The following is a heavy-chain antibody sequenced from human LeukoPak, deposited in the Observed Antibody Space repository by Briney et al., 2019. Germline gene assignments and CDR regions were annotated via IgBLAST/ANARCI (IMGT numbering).Heavy chain of an antibody. Sequence: PGGSLRLSCAASGFTFSTYEMNWVRQAPGQGLDWVSYISTSGSATYYAASVKGRFTISRDNSKNSLYLQMNSLRAEDTALYYCAREGDSNLFDYWGQGILVIVSS. J-gene: IGHJ4*02. CDR2: ISTSGSAT. D-gene: IGHD2-21*01. V-gene: IGHV3-48*03. CDR3: AREGDSNLFDY. CDR1: GFTFSTYE.